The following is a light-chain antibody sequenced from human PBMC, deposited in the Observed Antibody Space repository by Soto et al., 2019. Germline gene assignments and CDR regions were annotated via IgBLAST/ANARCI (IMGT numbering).Light chain of an antibody. CDR1: QSLLHSNGYKY. V-gene: IGKV2-28*01. J-gene: IGKJ3*01. Sequence: DIVMTQSPLSLPVTPGEPASISCRSSQSLLHSNGYKYLNWYLQKPGQSPLLLIYLGSNRASGVPERFSGSGSGTDFTLKISRVDAEDVGVYYCMQALQTPLTFGPGTKVDIK. CDR3: MQALQTPLT. CDR2: LGS.